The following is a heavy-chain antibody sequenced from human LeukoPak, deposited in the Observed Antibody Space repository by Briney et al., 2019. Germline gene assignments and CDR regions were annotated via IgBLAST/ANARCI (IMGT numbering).Heavy chain of an antibody. D-gene: IGHD2-15*01. Sequence: GGSLTPSCAAAGFTLISFGMHWARQAPGQGLEWVAVISYDGSNEYYADSVKGRFTISRHNSKNTLYLQMNSLRAEDTAVYYCARDVPNNDSVVVVANDAFDIWGQGTMVTVSS. CDR3: ARDVPNNDSVVVVANDAFDI. CDR2: ISYDGSNE. CDR1: GFTLISFG. J-gene: IGHJ3*02. V-gene: IGHV3-30*19.